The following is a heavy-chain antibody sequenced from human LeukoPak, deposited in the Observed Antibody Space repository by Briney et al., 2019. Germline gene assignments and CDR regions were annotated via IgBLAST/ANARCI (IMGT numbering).Heavy chain of an antibody. CDR3: ARSPNSSGWYTY. V-gene: IGHV4-61*01. D-gene: IGHD6-19*01. CDR1: GGPVSSGSYY. CDR2: FYYSGST. Sequence: SETLSLTCTVSGGPVSSGSYYWNWIRQPPGKGLEWIGYFYYSGSTNYNPSLKSQVTISLDTSKNQFSLKLSSVTAADTAVYYCARSPNSSGWYTYWGQGTLVTVSS. J-gene: IGHJ4*02.